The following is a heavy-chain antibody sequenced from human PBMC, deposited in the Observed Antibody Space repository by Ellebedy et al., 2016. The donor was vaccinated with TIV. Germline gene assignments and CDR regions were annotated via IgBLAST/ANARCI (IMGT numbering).Heavy chain of an antibody. CDR1: GFTFSKYW. CDR3: VTEIGDTPPDY. V-gene: IGHV3-74*01. CDR2: VNSDERSK. D-gene: IGHD3-10*01. J-gene: IGHJ4*02. Sequence: GGSLRLSXAASGFTFSKYWMHWVRQVPGKGLVWVARVNSDERSKTYADSVKGRFNISRDNGQNTLFLQMNSLRAEDTAVYYCVTEIGDTPPDYWGQGTLVTVSS.